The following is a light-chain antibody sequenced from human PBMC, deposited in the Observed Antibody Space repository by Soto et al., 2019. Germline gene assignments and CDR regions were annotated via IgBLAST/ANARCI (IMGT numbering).Light chain of an antibody. CDR2: DVY. CDR3: SSYAGTHIV. V-gene: IGLV2-8*01. CDR1: SSDVGGYNY. J-gene: IGLJ1*01. Sequence: HSVLTQPPSASGSPGQSVTISCTGTSSDVGGYNYVSWYQQHPGKAPKLMIYDVYKRPSGVPDRFSGSKSGNTASLTVSGLQAEDEADYYCSSYAGTHIVFGTGTKLTVL.